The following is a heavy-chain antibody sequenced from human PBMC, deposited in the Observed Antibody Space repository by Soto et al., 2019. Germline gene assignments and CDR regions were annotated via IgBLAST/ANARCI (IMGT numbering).Heavy chain of an antibody. D-gene: IGHD6-13*01. V-gene: IGHV1-69*13. J-gene: IGHJ6*01. Sequence: SVKVSCKASGGTFSSYAISWVRQAPGQGLEWMGGIIPIFGTANYAQKFQGRVTITADESTSTAYMELSSLRSEDTAVYYCARENKGVAAAGMNYYYYGMDVWGQVTRITGS. CDR1: GGTFSSYA. CDR2: IIPIFGTA. CDR3: ARENKGVAAAGMNYYYYGMDV.